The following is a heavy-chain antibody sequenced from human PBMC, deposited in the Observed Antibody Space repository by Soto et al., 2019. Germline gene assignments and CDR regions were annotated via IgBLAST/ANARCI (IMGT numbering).Heavy chain of an antibody. V-gene: IGHV4-4*07. D-gene: IGHD5-12*01. J-gene: IGHJ3*02. CDR1: AGSISSCY. CDR3: ARWHRTDSHRGAFDI. CDR2: IYTSRST. Sequence: SETLSLTCTVSAGSISSCYWSWIRQPAGKGLEWIGRIYTSRSTNYNPSLKSRVTMSVDTCNTQFSLKVSSVPAADTAVYYCARWHRTDSHRGAFDIWSQGTMVTVSS.